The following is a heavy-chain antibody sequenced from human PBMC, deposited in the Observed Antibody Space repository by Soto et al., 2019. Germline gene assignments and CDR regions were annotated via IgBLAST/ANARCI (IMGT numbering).Heavy chain of an antibody. V-gene: IGHV4-34*09. CDR1: GGSFSGYY. Sequence: SETLSLTCAVYGGSFSGYYWSWIHQPPGKGLEWIGEINHSGSTNYNPSLKSRVTISADTSKNQFSLKLSSVTAADTAVYFCARATPAGSADFWGQGTLVTVSS. CDR2: INHSGST. CDR3: ARATPAGSADF. J-gene: IGHJ4*02. D-gene: IGHD2-2*01.